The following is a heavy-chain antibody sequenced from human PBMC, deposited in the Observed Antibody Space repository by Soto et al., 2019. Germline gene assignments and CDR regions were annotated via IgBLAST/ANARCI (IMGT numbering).Heavy chain of an antibody. V-gene: IGHV4-30-2*01. CDR2: IYHSGST. Sequence: QLQLQESGSGLVKPSQTLSLTCAVSGGSISSGGYSWSWIRQPPGKGLEWIGYIYHSGSTYYNPSLXXXXXXXXXXXXXXXXXXXXXXXXXXTAVYYXARVPDRWGQGTLVTVSS. CDR3: ARVPDR. D-gene: IGHD2-2*01. CDR1: GGSISSGGYS. J-gene: IGHJ5*02.